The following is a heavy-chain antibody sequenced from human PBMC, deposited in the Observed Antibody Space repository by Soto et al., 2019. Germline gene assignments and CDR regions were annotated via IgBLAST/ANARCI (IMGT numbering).Heavy chain of an antibody. D-gene: IGHD4-17*01. V-gene: IGHV3-74*01. CDR3: SRGLYGGNSCLGY. CDR2: INIDGSDT. J-gene: IGHJ4*02. Sequence: EVQVVESGGGLVQPGGSLRLSCAASGFTFSNYWMYWVRHVPGKGLVWVAHINIDGSDTFYADSVKGRFSISRDNAKSTLYLQMNRLKAEDTGMYYCSRGLYGGNSCLGYWGQGTLVTVSS. CDR1: GFTFSNYW.